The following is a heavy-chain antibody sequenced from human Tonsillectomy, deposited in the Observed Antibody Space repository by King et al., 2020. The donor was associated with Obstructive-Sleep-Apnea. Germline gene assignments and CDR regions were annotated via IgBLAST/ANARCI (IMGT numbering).Heavy chain of an antibody. CDR2: ISWNSGSI. J-gene: IGHJ4*02. CDR1: GFTFDDYA. V-gene: IGHV3-9*01. CDR3: AKDMYGDYVDGFFDY. Sequence: VQLVESGGDLVQPGRSLRLSCAASGFTFDDYAMHWVRQTPGKGLEWGSGISWNSGSIVYADSVRGRFTISRDNAKNSLYLQMNSLRAEDTALYYCAKDMYGDYVDGFFDYWGQGTLVTVSS. D-gene: IGHD4-17*01.